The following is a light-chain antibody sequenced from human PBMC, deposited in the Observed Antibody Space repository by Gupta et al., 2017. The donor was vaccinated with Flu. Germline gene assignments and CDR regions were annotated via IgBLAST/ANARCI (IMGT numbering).Light chain of an antibody. J-gene: IGKJ2*01. V-gene: IGKV3-15*01. CDR1: QSIGDH. CDR3: QQYDKWPPYN. CDR2: SAS. Sequence: EVEVTQSPATLSVSPGERATLSCKVSQSIGDHLAWYQHKPGQAPRLLIYSASTRATGGPARFSASWAGTEFPFTISRLQAEDFSIFYWQQYDKWPPYNFGQGTKLEIK.